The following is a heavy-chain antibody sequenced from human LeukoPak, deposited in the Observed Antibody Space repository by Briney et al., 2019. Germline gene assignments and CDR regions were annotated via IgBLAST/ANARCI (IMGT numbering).Heavy chain of an antibody. CDR2: IKQDGSEK. CDR1: GFTFSSYW. J-gene: IGHJ3*02. D-gene: IGHD2-21*01. Sequence: GGSLRLSCAASGFTFSSYWMSWVRQAPGKGLEWVANIKQDGSEKYYVDSAKGRFTISRDNAKNSLYLQMNSLRAEDTALYYCARYSGTNHAWDIWGQGTMVTASS. CDR3: ARYSGTNHAWDI. V-gene: IGHV3-7*05.